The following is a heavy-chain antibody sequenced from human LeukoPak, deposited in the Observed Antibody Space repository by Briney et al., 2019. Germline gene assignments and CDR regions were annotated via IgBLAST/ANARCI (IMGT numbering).Heavy chain of an antibody. J-gene: IGHJ4*02. Sequence: GGSLRLSCAASGFTFSSYGMHWVRQAPGKGLEWVAVIWYDGSNKYYADSVKGRFTVSRDNSKNTLDLQMSSLRAEDTAVYYCASILRSSSGYYFDYWGQGTLVTVSS. CDR3: ASILRSSSGYYFDY. CDR1: GFTFSSYG. D-gene: IGHD3-10*01. CDR2: IWYDGSNK. V-gene: IGHV3-33*01.